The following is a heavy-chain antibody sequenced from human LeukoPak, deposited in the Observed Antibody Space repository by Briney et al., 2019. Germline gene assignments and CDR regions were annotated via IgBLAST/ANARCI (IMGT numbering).Heavy chain of an antibody. CDR2: IIPILGTA. CDR1: GYTFTSYD. Sequence: GASVKVSCKASGYTFTSYDISWVRQAPGQGLEWMGGIIPILGTANYAQKFQGRVTITADEFTSTAHMELSSLRSEDTAVYYCARDRPGRYCSSTRCYMASPFDPWGQGTLVTVSS. D-gene: IGHD2-2*02. J-gene: IGHJ5*02. V-gene: IGHV1-69*13. CDR3: ARDRPGRYCSSTRCYMASPFDP.